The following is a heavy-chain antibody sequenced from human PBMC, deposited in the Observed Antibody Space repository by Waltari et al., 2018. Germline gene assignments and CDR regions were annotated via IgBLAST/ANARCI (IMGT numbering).Heavy chain of an antibody. CDR3: ARRRDGDYNY. Sequence: QLQLQESGPGLVKPSETLSLTCTVSGGSISSSSYYWGLIRQPPGKGLEWIGSIYYSGNTYNNPALKSRFTISVDTSKNQFSLKLSSVTAEDTAVYYCARRRDGDYNYWGQGTLVTVSS. J-gene: IGHJ4*02. D-gene: IGHD4-17*01. CDR2: IYYSGNT. CDR1: GGSISSSSYY. V-gene: IGHV4-39*07.